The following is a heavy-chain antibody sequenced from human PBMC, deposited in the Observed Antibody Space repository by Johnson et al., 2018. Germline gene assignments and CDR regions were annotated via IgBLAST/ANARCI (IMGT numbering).Heavy chain of an antibody. J-gene: IGHJ6*02. V-gene: IGHV5-51*01. Sequence: VQLVESGAAVNKPGESLKISCKGSGYSFTDYWIGWVRQMPGKGLEWMGIIYPGDSDTRYSPSFQGQVTISADKSISTAYLQWSSLKASDTAMYYWARHWPGGDYYYGMDVWGRGTTVTVSS. CDR1: GYSFTDYW. CDR2: IYPGDSDT. D-gene: IGHD3-10*01. CDR3: ARHWPGGDYYYGMDV.